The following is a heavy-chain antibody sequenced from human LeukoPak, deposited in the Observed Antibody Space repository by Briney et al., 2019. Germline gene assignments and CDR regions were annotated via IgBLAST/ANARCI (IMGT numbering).Heavy chain of an antibody. CDR1: GDSFSSHY. J-gene: IGHJ3*02. V-gene: IGHV4-59*11. CDR3: ARDLVTVTKGFDI. Sequence: SETLSLTCAVSGDSFSSHYWTWIRQPPGRGREGIAYISYIGTTTYNPSLKSRVNISIDTSKTQSSLKLSSVTTADTAVYYCARDLVTVTKGFDIWGLGTMASVSS. D-gene: IGHD4-17*01. CDR2: ISYIGTT.